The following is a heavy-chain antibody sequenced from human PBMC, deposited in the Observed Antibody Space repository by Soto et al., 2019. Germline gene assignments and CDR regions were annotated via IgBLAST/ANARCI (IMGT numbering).Heavy chain of an antibody. CDR3: ATNNTPGGMDV. CDR1: GFTFSSYS. CDR2: ISSSSSYT. V-gene: IGHV3-21*04. Sequence: PGGSLRLSCAASGFTFSSYSMNWVRQAPGKGLEWVSSISSSSSYTYYPDSVEGRFTISGDNSKNTVYLQMHSLRAEDTAVYYCATNNTPGGMDVWGQGTTVTVSS. J-gene: IGHJ6*02. D-gene: IGHD1-20*01.